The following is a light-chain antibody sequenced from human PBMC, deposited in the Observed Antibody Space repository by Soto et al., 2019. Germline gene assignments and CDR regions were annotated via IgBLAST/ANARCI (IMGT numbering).Light chain of an antibody. CDR3: QQYENLPPLT. J-gene: IGKJ4*01. V-gene: IGKV1-33*01. CDR1: QNIGNF. CDR2: DAS. Sequence: DTQMTQSPSSLSASVGDRVTITCQARQNIGNFLSWYQQRPGKAPKLLIYDASNLETGVPSRFSGSGSATDFTFTISGLQSEDVATYYCQQYENLPPLTFGGGTKVDIK.